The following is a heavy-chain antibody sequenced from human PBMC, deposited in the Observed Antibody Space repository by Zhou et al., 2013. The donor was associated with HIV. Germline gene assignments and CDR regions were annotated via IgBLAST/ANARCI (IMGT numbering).Heavy chain of an antibody. CDR2: INPNSGGT. D-gene: IGHD3-10*01. Sequence: QVQLVQSGAEVKKPGASVKVSCKASGYTFTGYYMHWVRQAPGQGLEWMGWINPNSGGTNYAQKFQGRVTMTRDTSISTAYMELSRLRSDDTAVYYCARGGVLWFGEFSPSWYFDIWGPRDNGHRRLQ. CDR3: ARGGVLWFGEFSPSWYFDI. J-gene: IGHJ3*02. CDR1: GYTFTGYY. V-gene: IGHV1-2*02.